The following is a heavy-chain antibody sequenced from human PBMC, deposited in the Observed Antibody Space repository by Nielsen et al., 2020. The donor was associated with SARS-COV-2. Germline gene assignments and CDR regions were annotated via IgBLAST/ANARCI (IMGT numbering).Heavy chain of an antibody. J-gene: IGHJ6*02. CDR3: ARNSGWYPNVNKYYYYGMDV. Sequence: WIRQPPGKGLEWIGSIYYSGSTSYNPSLKSRVTISVDTSKNQFSLKLSSVTAADTAVYYCARNSGWYPNVNKYYYYGMDVWGQGTTVTVSS. CDR2: IYYSGST. V-gene: IGHV4-39*07. D-gene: IGHD6-19*01.